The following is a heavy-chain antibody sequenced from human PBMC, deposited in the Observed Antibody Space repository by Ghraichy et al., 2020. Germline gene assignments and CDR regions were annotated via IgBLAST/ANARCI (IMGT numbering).Heavy chain of an antibody. V-gene: IGHV3-53*04. J-gene: IGHJ6*02. CDR1: GFTVSSNY. CDR2: IYSGGST. D-gene: IGHD3-10*01. Sequence: GGSLRLSCAASGFTVSSNYMSWVRQAPGKGLEWVSVIYSGGSTYYADSVKGRFTISRHNSKNTLYLQMNSLRAEDTAVYYCARDSGSWNYYYGMDVWGQGTTVTVSS. CDR3: ARDSGSWNYYYGMDV.